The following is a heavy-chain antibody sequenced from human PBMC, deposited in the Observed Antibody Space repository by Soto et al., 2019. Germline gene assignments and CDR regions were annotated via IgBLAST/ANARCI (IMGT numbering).Heavy chain of an antibody. Sequence: QVQLQESGPGLVKPSQTLSLTCTVSGGSISSGGYYWSWIRQHPGKGLEWIGYIYYSGSTYYNPSLQSRVTISVDTSKNQFSLKLSSVTAADTAVDYCSRWRSSMVPAAMFDYFDYWGQGTLVTVSS. V-gene: IGHV4-31*03. CDR2: IYYSGST. J-gene: IGHJ4*02. D-gene: IGHD2-2*01. CDR3: SRWRSSMVPAAMFDYFDY. CDR1: GGSISSGGYY.